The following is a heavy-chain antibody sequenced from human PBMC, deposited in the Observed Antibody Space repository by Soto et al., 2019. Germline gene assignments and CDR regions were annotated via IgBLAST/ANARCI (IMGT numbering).Heavy chain of an antibody. J-gene: IGHJ2*01. Sequence: QVQRVQSGAEVKKPGSSVKVSCKASGGAFSSYAISWVRQAPGQGLEWMGGIIPIFGTANYAQKFQGRVTITADESTSTAYMELSSLRSEDTAVYYCARVVTVVKSFHYWYFDLWGRGTLVTVSS. CDR3: ARVVTVVKSFHYWYFDL. CDR2: IIPIFGTA. D-gene: IGHD2-15*01. V-gene: IGHV1-69*12. CDR1: GGAFSSYA.